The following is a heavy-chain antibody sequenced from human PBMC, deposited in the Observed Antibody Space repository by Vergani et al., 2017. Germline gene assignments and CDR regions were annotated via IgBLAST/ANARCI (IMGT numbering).Heavy chain of an antibody. CDR1: GFNFPSFT. J-gene: IGHJ5*01. V-gene: IGHV3-21*01. CDR2: SKFPPGEI. Sequence: EAYLVQSGGGLVTPGGSLRLSCAASGFNFPSFTMNWVRQAPGRGLEWISFSKFPPGEIFYADSVKGRFTISRDTAKTTLYLEMNSLRGDDTAIYYCVRARCSGPCFMSNWFDSWGEGPLVTVSS. D-gene: IGHD5-12*01. CDR3: VRARCSGPCFMSNWFDS.